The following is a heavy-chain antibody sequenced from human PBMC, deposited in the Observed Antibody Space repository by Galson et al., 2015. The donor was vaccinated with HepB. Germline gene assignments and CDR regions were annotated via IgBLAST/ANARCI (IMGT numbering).Heavy chain of an antibody. CDR2: INWNGGST. Sequence: SLRLSCAASGFTFDDYGMSWVRQAPGKGLEWVSGINWNGGSTGYADSVKGRFTISRDNAKNSLYLQMNSLRAEDTALYYCARMYYYGHYFDYWDQGTLVTVSS. J-gene: IGHJ4*02. CDR1: GFTFDDYG. CDR3: ARMYYYGHYFDY. V-gene: IGHV3-20*04. D-gene: IGHD3-10*01.